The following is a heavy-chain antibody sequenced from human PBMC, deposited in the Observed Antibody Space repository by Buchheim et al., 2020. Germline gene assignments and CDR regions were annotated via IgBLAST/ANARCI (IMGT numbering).Heavy chain of an antibody. CDR2: ISSSSSYT. CDR1: GFTFSDYY. V-gene: IGHV3-11*06. CDR3: AREKTRDILTGYYRYYYYGMDV. D-gene: IGHD3-9*01. J-gene: IGHJ6*02. Sequence: QVQLVESGGGLVKPGGSLRLSCAASGFTFSDYYMSWIRQAPGKGLEWVSYISSSSSYTNYADSVKGRFTISRDNAKNSLYLQMNSMRAEDTAVYYCAREKTRDILTGYYRYYYYGMDVWGQGTT.